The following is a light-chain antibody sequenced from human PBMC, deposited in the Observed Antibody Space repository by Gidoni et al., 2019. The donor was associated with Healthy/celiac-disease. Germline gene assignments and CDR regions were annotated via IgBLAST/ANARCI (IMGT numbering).Light chain of an antibody. V-gene: IGKV1-39*01. J-gene: IGKJ3*01. CDR1: QSISSY. Sequence: DIHMTQSPSSLSASVGDRVTITCRASQSISSYLNWYQQKPGKAPKLLIYAASSLQSGVPSRFSGSGSGTDFTLTISSLQPEDFATYYCQQSYSTPGITFGPGTKVDIK. CDR2: AAS. CDR3: QQSYSTPGIT.